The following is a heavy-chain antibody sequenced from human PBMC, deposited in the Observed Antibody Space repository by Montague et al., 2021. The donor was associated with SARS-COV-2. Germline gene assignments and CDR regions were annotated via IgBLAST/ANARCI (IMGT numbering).Heavy chain of an antibody. CDR2: ISYAGST. D-gene: IGHD2-21*01. CDR3: ARQLPAYCATSKCYPYCFDG. Sequence: SETLSLTCTVSGGSISSPDYYWGWLRQSPGKVLEWIGSISYAGSTYYNPSLRSRVSFSMDTPKNHFYLSLSSVTVADTAVYFCARQLPAYCATSKCYPYCFDGWGQGALVTVSS. CDR1: GGSISSPDYY. J-gene: IGHJ4*02. V-gene: IGHV4-39*01.